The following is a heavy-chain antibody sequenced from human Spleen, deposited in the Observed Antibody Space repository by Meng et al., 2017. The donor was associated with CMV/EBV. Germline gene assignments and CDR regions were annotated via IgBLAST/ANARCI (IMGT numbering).Heavy chain of an antibody. CDR3: GSDSLYGMDV. CDR2: ISPYNGNT. Sequence: ASVKVSCKVSGYTFISYGISWVRQAPGQGLEGMGWISPYNGNTNYAQKLQGRVTMTTDTSTSTAYMELRSLRSDDKAVYYCGSDSLYGMDVWGQGTTVTVSS. J-gene: IGHJ6*02. CDR1: GYTFISYG. V-gene: IGHV1-18*01.